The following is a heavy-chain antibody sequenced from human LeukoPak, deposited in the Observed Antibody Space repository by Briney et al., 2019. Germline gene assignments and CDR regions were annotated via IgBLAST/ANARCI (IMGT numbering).Heavy chain of an antibody. Sequence: ASVKVSCKASGYTFTSYYMHWVRQAPGQGLEWMGIINPSGGSTSYAQKFQGRVTMTRNTSISTAYMELSSLRSEDTAVYYCARAKEEAITFGGVRTFDPWGQGTLVTVSS. V-gene: IGHV1-46*01. CDR3: ARAKEEAITFGGVRTFDP. CDR2: INPSGGST. CDR1: GYTFTSYY. D-gene: IGHD3-16*01. J-gene: IGHJ5*02.